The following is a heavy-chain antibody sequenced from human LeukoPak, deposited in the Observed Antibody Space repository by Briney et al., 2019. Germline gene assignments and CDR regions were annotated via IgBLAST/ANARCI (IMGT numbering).Heavy chain of an antibody. V-gene: IGHV1-69*13. CDR3: ARARASSGWYGDDYYYYYGMDV. D-gene: IGHD6-19*01. Sequence: ASVKVSCKASGGTFSSYAISWVRQAPGQGLEWMGGIIPIFGTANYAQKFQGRVTITAGESTSTAYMELSSLRSEDTAVYYCARARASSGWYGDDYYYYYGMDVWGQGTTVTVSS. CDR2: IIPIFGTA. CDR1: GGTFSSYA. J-gene: IGHJ6*02.